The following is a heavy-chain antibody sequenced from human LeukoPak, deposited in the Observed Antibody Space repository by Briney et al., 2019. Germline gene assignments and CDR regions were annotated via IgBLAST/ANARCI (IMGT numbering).Heavy chain of an antibody. J-gene: IGHJ4*02. V-gene: IGHV1-3*01. D-gene: IGHD3-10*01. CDR1: GYTFTIYA. Sequence: ASVTVSCTASGYTFTIYAMHWVRQAPGQRLEWMGWINAGNGNTKYSQKFQGRVTITRDTSASTAYMELSSLRSEDTAVYYCALLWFGEFPPGYWGQGTLVTVSS. CDR3: ALLWFGEFPPGY. CDR2: INAGNGNT.